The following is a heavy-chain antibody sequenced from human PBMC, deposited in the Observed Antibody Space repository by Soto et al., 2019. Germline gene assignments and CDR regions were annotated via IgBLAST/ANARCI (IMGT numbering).Heavy chain of an antibody. CDR3: ASPRAGASIWNGMDV. D-gene: IGHD6-19*01. CDR2: INHSGST. Sequence: SETLSLTCAVYGGSFSGYYWSWIRQPPGKGLEWIGEINHSGSTNYNPSLKSRVTISVDTSKNQFSLKLSSVTAADTAVYYCASPRAGASIWNGMDVWGQGTTVTVSS. V-gene: IGHV4-34*01. J-gene: IGHJ6*02. CDR1: GGSFSGYY.